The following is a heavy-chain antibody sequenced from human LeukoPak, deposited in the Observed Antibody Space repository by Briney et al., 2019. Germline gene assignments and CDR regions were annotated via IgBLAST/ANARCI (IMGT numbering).Heavy chain of an antibody. CDR3: AKGPSQIVPTNFAY. CDR1: GFTFSSFA. CDR2: ISGTAGST. V-gene: IGHV3-23*01. D-gene: IGHD5-12*01. J-gene: IGHJ4*02. Sequence: PGGSLRLSCAASGFTFSSFAMSWVRQAPGKGLEWVSDISGTAGSTYYADSVKGRFTISRDNSKNTLYLQMNSLRAEDTAVYYCAKGPSQIVPTNFAYWGQGTLVSVSS.